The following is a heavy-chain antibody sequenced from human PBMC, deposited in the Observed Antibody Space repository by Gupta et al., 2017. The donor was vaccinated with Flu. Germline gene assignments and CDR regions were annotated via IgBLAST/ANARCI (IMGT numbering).Heavy chain of an antibody. D-gene: IGHD6-25*01. CDR2: FYPGDSDV. Sequence: WSGWVRQVPGRGLEWMGIFYPGDSDVRYSPSFQGQVTFSADTSISTAYLQWNSLKASDSAMYFCARPFSGNYWYFDLWGRGTLVTVSS. J-gene: IGHJ2*01. CDR3: ARPFSGNYWYFDL. CDR1: W. V-gene: IGHV5-51*01.